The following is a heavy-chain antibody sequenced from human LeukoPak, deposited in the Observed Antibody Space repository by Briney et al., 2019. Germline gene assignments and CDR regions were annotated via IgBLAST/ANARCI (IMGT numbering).Heavy chain of an antibody. V-gene: IGHV3-23*01. D-gene: IGHD3-10*01. Sequence: GGSLRLSCAASGFTFSSYAMSWVRQAPGKGLEWVSAISGSGGSTYYADSVKGRFTISRDNSRNTLHLQMSSLRVEDTAVYYCVKNSSSGSYFDYWGQGTLVTVSS. CDR2: ISGSGGST. J-gene: IGHJ4*02. CDR3: VKNSSSGSYFDY. CDR1: GFTFSSYA.